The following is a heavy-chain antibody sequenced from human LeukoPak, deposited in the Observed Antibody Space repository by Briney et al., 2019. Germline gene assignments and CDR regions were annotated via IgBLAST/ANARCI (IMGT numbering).Heavy chain of an antibody. J-gene: IGHJ3*02. CDR2: IYPGDSDT. D-gene: IGHD3-3*01. Sequence: NHGESLKISCKGSGYSFTSYWIGWVRQMPGKGLEWMGIIYPGDSDTRYSPSFQGQVTISADKSISTAYLQWSSLQASDTAMYYCARVEAPFWRGPRHAFDIWGQGTMVTVSS. CDR3: ARVEAPFWRGPRHAFDI. CDR1: GYSFTSYW. V-gene: IGHV5-51*01.